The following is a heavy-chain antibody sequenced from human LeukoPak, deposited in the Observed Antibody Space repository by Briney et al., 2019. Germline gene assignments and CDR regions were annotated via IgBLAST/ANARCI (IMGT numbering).Heavy chain of an antibody. V-gene: IGHV3-30*02. CDR3: AKDRNYYDSSGYVDY. Sequence: GGSLRLSCAASGFTFSSYGMHWVRQAPGKGLEWVAFIGYDGNNKYYADSVKGRFSISRDKNTLYLQMNSLRAEDTAVYYCAKDRNYYDSSGYVDYWGQGTLVTVSS. J-gene: IGHJ4*02. CDR1: GFTFSSYG. D-gene: IGHD3-22*01. CDR2: IGYDGNNK.